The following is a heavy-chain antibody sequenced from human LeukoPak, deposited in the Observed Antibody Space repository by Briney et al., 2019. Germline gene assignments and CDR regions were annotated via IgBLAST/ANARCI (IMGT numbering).Heavy chain of an antibody. CDR3: ASGRIAAAGSYFDY. CDR1: GGTFSSYA. Sequence: SVKVSCKASGGTFSSYAISWVRQAPGQGLEWMGRIIPILGIANYAQKFQGRVTITADKSTGTAYMELSSLRSEDTAVYYCASGRIAAAGSYFDYWGQGTLVTVSS. J-gene: IGHJ4*02. D-gene: IGHD6-13*01. CDR2: IIPILGIA. V-gene: IGHV1-69*04.